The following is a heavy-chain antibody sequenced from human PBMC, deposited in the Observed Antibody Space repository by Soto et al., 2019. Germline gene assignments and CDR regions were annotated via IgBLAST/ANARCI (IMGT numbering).Heavy chain of an antibody. CDR1: GGTFSSYT. D-gene: IGHD3-10*01. CDR2: IIPIRGIA. Sequence: QVQLVQSGAEVKKPGSSVKVSCKASGGTFSSYTISWVRQAPGQGLEWMGRIIPIRGIANYAQKFQGRVTITADKSTSTAYMELSSLRSEDTAVYYCASLGVTMVRGVPGGYWGQGTLVTVSS. CDR3: ASLGVTMVRGVPGGY. V-gene: IGHV1-69*02. J-gene: IGHJ4*02.